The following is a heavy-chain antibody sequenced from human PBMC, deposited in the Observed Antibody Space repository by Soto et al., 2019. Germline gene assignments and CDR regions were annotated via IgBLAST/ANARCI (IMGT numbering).Heavy chain of an antibody. Sequence: QITLNESGPTVVRPTETLTLTCRFSGFSLTTSGVGVGWIRQSPGKAPEWLALIYWDDDKRYSASLKSRLTIPKDTSKNQVGLTVSDLDPTDTATYYCAHRVLRTVFGLVTTTAIYFDFWGQGTPVAVSS. V-gene: IGHV2-5*02. CDR1: GFSLTTSGVG. D-gene: IGHD3-3*01. CDR2: IYWDDDK. J-gene: IGHJ4*02. CDR3: AHRVLRTVFGLVTTTAIYFDF.